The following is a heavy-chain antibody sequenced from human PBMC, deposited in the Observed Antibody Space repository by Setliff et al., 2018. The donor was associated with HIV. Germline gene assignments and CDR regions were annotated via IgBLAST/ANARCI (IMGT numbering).Heavy chain of an antibody. D-gene: IGHD2-21*01. V-gene: IGHV1-8*02. Sequence: ASVKVSCKASGYTFSSYDINWVRQATGQGFEWMVWMNPNSGNTGYAQKFQGRVTMTRNTAISTAYMELRRLKSEDTAVYYCATSTLGWSDDAFDIWGQGTMVTVSS. CDR3: ATSTLGWSDDAFDI. CDR2: MNPNSGNT. CDR1: GYTFSSYD. J-gene: IGHJ3*02.